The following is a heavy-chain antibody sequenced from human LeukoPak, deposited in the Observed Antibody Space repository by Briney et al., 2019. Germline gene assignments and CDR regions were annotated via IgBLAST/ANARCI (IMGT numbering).Heavy chain of an antibody. Sequence: SETLSLTCTVSGASIRNYYWSWIRRPAGKGLEWIGRIVPSGSTSYNPSLKSRVTMSVDTSKNQFSLKLNSVTAADTAVYYCAKEGAAPGPDFDYWGQGTLVIVSS. CDR1: GASIRNYY. CDR3: AKEGAAPGPDFDY. V-gene: IGHV4-4*07. D-gene: IGHD6-13*01. J-gene: IGHJ4*02. CDR2: IVPSGST.